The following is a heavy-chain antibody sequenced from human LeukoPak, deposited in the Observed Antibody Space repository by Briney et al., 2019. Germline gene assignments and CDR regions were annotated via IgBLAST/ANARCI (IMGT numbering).Heavy chain of an antibody. CDR2: INPSGGST. D-gene: IGHD2-2*01. J-gene: IGHJ5*02. Sequence: ASVKVSCKASGYTFTSYYMHWVRQAPGQGLEWMGIINPSGGSTSYAQKFQGRVTMTRDTSTSTVYMELSSLRSEDTAVYYCARDRFCSSTSCYPYVRDNWFDPWGQGTLVTVSS. CDR1: GYTFTSYY. V-gene: IGHV1-46*01. CDR3: ARDRFCSSTSCYPYVRDNWFDP.